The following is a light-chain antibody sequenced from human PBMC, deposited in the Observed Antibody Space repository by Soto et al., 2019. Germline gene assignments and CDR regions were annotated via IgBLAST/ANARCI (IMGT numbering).Light chain of an antibody. V-gene: IGKV3-11*01. CDR3: XQXXXXPRT. J-gene: IGKJ1*01. CDR2: HTS. CDR1: QSVGGS. Sequence: EIVITQSPAPPSVSPGERATPPRRASQSVGGSLAWYQQRPGQAPRLLVYHTSNRATGIPDRFSASGSGTDFTLTISRLEPEDFAVXXXXQXXXXPRTFXQGTKVDIK.